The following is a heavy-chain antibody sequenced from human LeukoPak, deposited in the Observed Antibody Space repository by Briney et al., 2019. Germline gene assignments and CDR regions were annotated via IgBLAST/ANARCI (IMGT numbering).Heavy chain of an antibody. CDR1: GFTFSDYY. J-gene: IGHJ4*02. Sequence: PGGSLRLSCAASGFTFSDYYMNWVRQAPGKGLEWVSRINSEGSSTSYADSVKSRFTISRDNAKNTLYLQMNSLRAEDTAVYYCASSGYSYGDFDYWGQGTLVTVSS. D-gene: IGHD5-18*01. CDR3: ASSGYSYGDFDY. V-gene: IGHV3-74*01. CDR2: INSEGSST.